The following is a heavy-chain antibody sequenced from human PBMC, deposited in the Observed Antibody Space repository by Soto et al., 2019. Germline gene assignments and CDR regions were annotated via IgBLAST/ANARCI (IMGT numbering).Heavy chain of an antibody. V-gene: IGHV4-4*02. CDR3: ARTGAYCNDY. Sequence: QMQLQESGPGLVKPSGTLSLTCAVSDGSISSGHWWSWVRQPPGKGLEWIGEIVHTGSTNYNPSLNSRVTISIDKSKNQFYLYLHSITAADTAVYYCARTGAYCNDYWGQGTLVTVSS. D-gene: IGHD7-27*01. CDR2: IVHTGST. CDR1: DGSISSGHW. J-gene: IGHJ4*02.